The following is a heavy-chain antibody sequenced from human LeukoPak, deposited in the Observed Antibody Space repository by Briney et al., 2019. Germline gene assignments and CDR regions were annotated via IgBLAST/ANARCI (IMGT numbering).Heavy chain of an antibody. CDR2: SYYSGTT. D-gene: IGHD3-9*01. CDR3: ISGILGLYYFDY. Sequence: PSETLSLTCSVSGGSINRSTYYWGWIRQPPGKGLEWIGSSYYSGTTHYNPSLKNRVAISVDTSKNQFSLKLSSVTAADTAVYYCISGILGLYYFDYWGQGTLVTVSS. V-gene: IGHV4-39*01. CDR1: GGSINRSTYY. J-gene: IGHJ4*02.